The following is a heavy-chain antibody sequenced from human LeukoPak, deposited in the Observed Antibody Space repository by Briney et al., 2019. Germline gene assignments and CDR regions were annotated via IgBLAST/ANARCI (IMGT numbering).Heavy chain of an antibody. CDR1: GGSISSSSYY. V-gene: IGHV4-39*01. CDR2: IYYSGST. J-gene: IGHJ4*02. CDR3: ATPFIAAAALDY. Sequence: SETLSLTCTVSGGSISSSSYYWGWIRQPPGKGLEWIGSIYYSGSTYYNPSLKSRVTISVDTSKNQFSLKLSSVTAADTAVYYCATPFIAAAALDYWGQGTLVTISS. D-gene: IGHD6-13*01.